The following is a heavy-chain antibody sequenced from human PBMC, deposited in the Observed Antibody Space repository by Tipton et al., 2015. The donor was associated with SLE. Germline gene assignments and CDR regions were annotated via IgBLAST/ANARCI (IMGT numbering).Heavy chain of an antibody. D-gene: IGHD3-16*01. Sequence: SLRLSCAASGIGLSGDWMNWVRQAPGQGLEWAATIKQDGSEKYYVDSVTGRFTISRDNAKNSLFLQMNSLRVEDTAVYYCATRSDGVPYHWGQGALVTVSS. CDR2: IKQDGSEK. J-gene: IGHJ5*02. CDR3: ATRSDGVPYH. V-gene: IGHV3-7*01. CDR1: GIGLSGDW.